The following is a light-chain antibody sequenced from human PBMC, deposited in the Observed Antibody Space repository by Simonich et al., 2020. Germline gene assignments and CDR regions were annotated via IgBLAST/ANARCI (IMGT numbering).Light chain of an antibody. Sequence: DIVITQTPLSLSVTPGQPASISCKSSQSLLHSDGKTYLYWYLQKPGQSQQLLIYEVSSRFSGVPDRLSGSGSVTYITMKISRVEASVFGVYFCRLGMTAPLTLGGGTKVEIK. V-gene: IGKV2-29*02. J-gene: IGKJ4*02. CDR3: RLGMTAPLT. CDR2: EVS. CDR1: QSLLHSDGKTY.